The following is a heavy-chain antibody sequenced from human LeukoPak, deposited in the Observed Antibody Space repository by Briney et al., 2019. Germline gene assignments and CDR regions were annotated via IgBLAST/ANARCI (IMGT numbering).Heavy chain of an antibody. Sequence: SETLSLTCTVSGGSIGSHYWNWIRQPPGKGLEWIGYIYYSGRTNYNPSLKSRVTMSVDTSKSQFSLQLNSVTPEDTAVYYCVRESSGYTSDWYGVNYFDYWGQGTLVTVSS. CDR2: IYYSGRT. CDR1: GGSIGSHY. V-gene: IGHV4-59*11. J-gene: IGHJ4*02. D-gene: IGHD6-19*01. CDR3: VRESSGYTSDWYGVNYFDY.